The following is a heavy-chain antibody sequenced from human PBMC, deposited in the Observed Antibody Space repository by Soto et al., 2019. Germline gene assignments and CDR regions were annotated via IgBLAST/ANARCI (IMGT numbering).Heavy chain of an antibody. CDR1: GDSVSSNSAA. J-gene: IGHJ6*02. CDR3: AREVGGYSYGYHAYYYYGVEV. Sequence: SQTLSLTCAISGDSVSSNSAAWNWIRQSPSRGLEWLGRTYYRSKWYNDYAVSVKSRITINPDTSKNQFSLQLNSVTPEDTAVYYCAREVGGYSYGYHAYYYYGVEVWGQGTTVNVSS. V-gene: IGHV6-1*01. D-gene: IGHD5-18*01. CDR2: TYYRSKWYN.